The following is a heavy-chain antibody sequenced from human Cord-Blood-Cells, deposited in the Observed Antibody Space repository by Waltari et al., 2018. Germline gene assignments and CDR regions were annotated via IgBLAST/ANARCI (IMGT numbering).Heavy chain of an antibody. CDR2: SIPIFGTA. Sequence: QVQLVQSGAEVKKPGSSVKVSCKASGGTFSSYAISWVRQAPGQGLEWMGGSIPIFGTANYAQKFQGRVTITADESTSTAYMELSSLRSEDTAVYYCARDERDSSGYYFDYWGQGTLVTVSS. D-gene: IGHD3-22*01. CDR1: GGTFSSYA. J-gene: IGHJ4*02. V-gene: IGHV1-69*01. CDR3: ARDERDSSGYYFDY.